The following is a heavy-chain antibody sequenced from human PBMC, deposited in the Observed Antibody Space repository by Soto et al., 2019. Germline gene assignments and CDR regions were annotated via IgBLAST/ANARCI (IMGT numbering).Heavy chain of an antibody. CDR2: IWYDGSNK. CDR1: GFTFSSYG. J-gene: IGHJ4*02. D-gene: IGHD6-13*01. CDR3: ARDTSSSWYSAGYFDY. V-gene: IGHV3-33*01. Sequence: GGSLRLSCAASGFTFSSYGMHWVRQAPGKGLEWVAVIWYDGSNKYYADSVKGRFTISRDNSKNTLYLQMNSLRAEDTAVYYCARDTSSSWYSAGYFDYWGQGTLVTVSS.